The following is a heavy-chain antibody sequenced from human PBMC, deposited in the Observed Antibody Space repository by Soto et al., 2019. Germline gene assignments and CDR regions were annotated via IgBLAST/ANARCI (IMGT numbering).Heavy chain of an antibody. CDR1: GGTFSSYA. Sequence: SVEVSCKASGGTFSSYAISWVRQAPGQGLEWMGGIIPIFGTANYAQKFQGRVTITADESTSTAYMELSSLRSEDTAVYYCARVAPYDSSGYWIDPWGQGTLVTVSS. J-gene: IGHJ5*02. V-gene: IGHV1-69*13. CDR3: ARVAPYDSSGYWIDP. D-gene: IGHD3-22*01. CDR2: IIPIFGTA.